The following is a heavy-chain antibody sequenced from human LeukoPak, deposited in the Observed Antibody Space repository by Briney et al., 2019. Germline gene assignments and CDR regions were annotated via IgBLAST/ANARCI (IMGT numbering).Heavy chain of an antibody. V-gene: IGHV4-34*01. CDR3: ARSNNFRFDS. Sequence: SETLSLTCGVSGGTFSGYYWAWVGQAPGQGVEWIGDIYHSGKTNYNPTLKTRLTISVDTSKNQCSLTPTSLTAADAAIYYCARSNNFRFDSWGQEPLVTVSS. CDR2: IYHSGKT. CDR1: GGTFSGYY. J-gene: IGHJ4*02. D-gene: IGHD2/OR15-2a*01.